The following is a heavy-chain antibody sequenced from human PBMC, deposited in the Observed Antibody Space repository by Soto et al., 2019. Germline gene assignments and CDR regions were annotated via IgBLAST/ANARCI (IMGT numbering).Heavy chain of an antibody. V-gene: IGHV4-59*01. CDR2: IYHSGIT. D-gene: IGHD3-22*01. CDR3: ARVDRSGYPHYYYHYGMDV. CDR1: GDSISNSY. Sequence: SETLSLTCTVSGDSISNSYCNWIRQPLGKGLEWIGYIYHSGITNYNPSLSSRVTISLDTSRNQFSLKVNSVTAEDTAVYYCARVDRSGYPHYYYHYGMDVWGQGTTVTVSS. J-gene: IGHJ6*02.